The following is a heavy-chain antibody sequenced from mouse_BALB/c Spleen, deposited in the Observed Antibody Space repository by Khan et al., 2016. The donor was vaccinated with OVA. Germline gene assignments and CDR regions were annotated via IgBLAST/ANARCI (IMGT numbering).Heavy chain of an antibody. CDR1: GFTFNNYA. CDR2: ISRATNI. D-gene: IGHD1-1*01. V-gene: IGHV5-6-5*01. Sequence: EVELVESGGGLVKPGGSLKLSCAASGFTFNNYAMFWVRQTPEKRLEWVASISRATNIYYLDSVKGRFTISRDNARNILYLEMSSLRSEDTAMYYCARGDYFGEMDYWGQGTSVTVSS. J-gene: IGHJ4*01. CDR3: ARGDYFGEMDY.